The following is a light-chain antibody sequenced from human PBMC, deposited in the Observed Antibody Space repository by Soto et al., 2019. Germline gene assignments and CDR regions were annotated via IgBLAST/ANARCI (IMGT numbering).Light chain of an antibody. CDR2: EVS. CDR3: SSYTSSNTLV. Sequence: QSALTQPASVSGSPGQSITISCTGTSSDFGAYNYVSWYHQHPGKAPKLMIFEVSDRPSGVSNRFSGSKSGNTASLTISGLQAEDEADYYCSSYTSSNTLVFGGGTKLTVL. CDR1: SSDFGAYNY. V-gene: IGLV2-14*01. J-gene: IGLJ2*01.